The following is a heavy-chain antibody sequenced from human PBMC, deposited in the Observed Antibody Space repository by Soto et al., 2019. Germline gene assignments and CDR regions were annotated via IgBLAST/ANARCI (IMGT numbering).Heavy chain of an antibody. J-gene: IGHJ3*02. CDR1: GFTFSSYA. V-gene: IGHV3-23*01. CDR2: ISGSGGST. D-gene: IGHD3-3*01. CDR3: AKGKVRFLEWLYDAFDI. Sequence: GSLRLSCAASGFTFSSYAMSWVRQAPGKGLEWVSAISGSGGSTYYADSVKGRFTISRDNSKNTLYLQMNSLRAEDTAVYYCAKGKVRFLEWLYDAFDIWGQGTMVTVSS.